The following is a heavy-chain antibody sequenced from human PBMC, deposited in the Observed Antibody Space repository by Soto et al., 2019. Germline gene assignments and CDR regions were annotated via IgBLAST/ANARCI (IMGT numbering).Heavy chain of an antibody. J-gene: IGHJ4*02. Sequence: EVQLLESGGGLVQPGGSLRLSCAASGFTFNRYAMNWVRQAAGKGLEWVSGISGSGATTYYADSVKGRFTIARDNSKNTLYRQMNSLGAGDTAVYYCAEDPEVVVTAPDYWGQGTLVTVSS. V-gene: IGHV3-23*01. CDR2: ISGSGATT. CDR1: GFTFNRYA. D-gene: IGHD2-21*02. CDR3: AEDPEVVVTAPDY.